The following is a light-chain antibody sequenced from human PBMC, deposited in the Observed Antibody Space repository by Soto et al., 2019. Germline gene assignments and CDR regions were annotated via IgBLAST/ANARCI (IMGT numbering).Light chain of an antibody. V-gene: IGLV1-40*01. Sequence: QAVLTQPPSVSGAPGQRVTISCTGSSSNIGAGYDIHWYQNLPGTAPKLLIYGNSNRPSGVPDRFSGSKSGTSASLAITGLQAEDEADYYCQSYDSSLSAYVFGTGTKLTVL. CDR3: QSYDSSLSAYV. CDR2: GNS. J-gene: IGLJ1*01. CDR1: SSNIGAGYD.